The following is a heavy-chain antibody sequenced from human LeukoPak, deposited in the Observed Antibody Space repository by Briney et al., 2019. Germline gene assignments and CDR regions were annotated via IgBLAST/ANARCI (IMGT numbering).Heavy chain of an antibody. D-gene: IGHD6-19*01. J-gene: IGHJ4*02. CDR3: ASRLYSSGWSGDY. Sequence: PSETLSLTCIVSGGSISSSSYYWGWIRQPPGKGLEWIGSIYYSGSTYYNPPLKSRVTISVDTSKNQFSLKLSSVTAADTAVYYCASRLYSSGWSGDYWGQGTPVTVSS. CDR1: GGSISSSSYY. V-gene: IGHV4-39*01. CDR2: IYYSGST.